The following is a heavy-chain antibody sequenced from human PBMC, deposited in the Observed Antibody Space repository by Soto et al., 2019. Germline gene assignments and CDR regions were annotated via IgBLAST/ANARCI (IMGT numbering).Heavy chain of an antibody. Sequence: PSETLSLTCTVSGGSISSDDYYWSWIRQPPGKGLEWIGYIYYSGSTYYNPSLKSRVTISVDTSKNQFSLKLSSVTAADTAVYYCARVLDTAMVADYWGQGXLVTVSS. D-gene: IGHD5-18*01. V-gene: IGHV4-30-4*01. CDR3: ARVLDTAMVADY. J-gene: IGHJ4*02. CDR1: GGSISSDDYY. CDR2: IYYSGST.